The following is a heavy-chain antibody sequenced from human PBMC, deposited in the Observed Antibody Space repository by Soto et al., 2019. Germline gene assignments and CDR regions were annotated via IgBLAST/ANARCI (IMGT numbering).Heavy chain of an antibody. CDR3: AKDFYYGSGSYYKSFDY. CDR1: GFTFSNYG. Sequence: EVQLLESGGGLVQPGGSPRLSCAAAGFTFSNYGMSWVRQAPGKGLEWVSTISGSGGNTYHADSVKGRFTSSRDNSKNTLYLQMNSLRAEDTAVYYCAKDFYYGSGSYYKSFDYWGQGTLVTVSS. V-gene: IGHV3-23*01. CDR2: ISGSGGNT. D-gene: IGHD3-10*01. J-gene: IGHJ4*02.